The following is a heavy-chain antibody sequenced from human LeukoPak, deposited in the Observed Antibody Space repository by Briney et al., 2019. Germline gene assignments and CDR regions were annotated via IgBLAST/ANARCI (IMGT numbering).Heavy chain of an antibody. CDR2: ISSSSSYI. D-gene: IGHD4-17*01. V-gene: IGHV3-21*01. CDR1: GFTSSSYS. CDR3: ARELDYGDSPHFDY. Sequence: PGGSLRLSCAASGFTSSSYSMNWVRQAPGKGLEWVSSISSSSSYIYYADSVKGRFTISRDNAKNSLYLQMNSLRAEDTAVYYCARELDYGDSPHFDYWGQGTLVTVSS. J-gene: IGHJ4*02.